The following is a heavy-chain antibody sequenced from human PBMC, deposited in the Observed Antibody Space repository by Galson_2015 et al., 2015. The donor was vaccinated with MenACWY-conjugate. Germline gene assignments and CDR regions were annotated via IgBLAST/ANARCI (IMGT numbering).Heavy chain of an antibody. CDR2: IHSGGST. Sequence: SLRLSCAASGFSVSSSYMNWVRQAPGKGLEWVSIIHSGGSTFYADSVKGRFTISRDNIKNTLYLQMNSLRAEDTAVYYCARGLYGGFVFDYWGQGTLVTVSS. D-gene: IGHD4-23*01. V-gene: IGHV3-53*01. CDR3: ARGLYGGFVFDY. J-gene: IGHJ4*02. CDR1: GFSVSSSY.